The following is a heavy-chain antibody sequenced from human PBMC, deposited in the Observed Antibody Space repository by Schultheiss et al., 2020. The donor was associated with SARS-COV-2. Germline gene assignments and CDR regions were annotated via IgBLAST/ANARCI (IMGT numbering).Heavy chain of an antibody. J-gene: IGHJ4*02. CDR3: AKEEWIAAAGTGHY. CDR2: ISGSGGST. D-gene: IGHD6-13*01. CDR1: GFTFSDYY. V-gene: IGHV3-23*01. Sequence: GGSLRLSCAASGFTFSDYYMSWIRQAPGKGLEWVSAISGSGGSTYYADSVKGRFTISRDNSKNTLYLQMNSLRAEDTAVYYCAKEEWIAAAGTGHYWGQGTLVTVSS.